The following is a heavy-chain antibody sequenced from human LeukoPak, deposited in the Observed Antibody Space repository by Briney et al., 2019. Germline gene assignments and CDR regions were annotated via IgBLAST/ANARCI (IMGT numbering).Heavy chain of an antibody. CDR1: DGSISNYY. V-gene: IGHV4-59*08. J-gene: IGHJ4*02. CDR2: IYYSGAT. D-gene: IGHD3-10*01. Sequence: SETLSLTCTVSDGSISNYYWSWIRQPPGKGLEWIGHIYYSGATKYNPSLKSRITISVDTSKNQFSLMLSSVTAADTAVYYCARFGITVVRGGKYYFDYWGQGTLVTVSS. CDR3: ARFGITVVRGGKYYFDY.